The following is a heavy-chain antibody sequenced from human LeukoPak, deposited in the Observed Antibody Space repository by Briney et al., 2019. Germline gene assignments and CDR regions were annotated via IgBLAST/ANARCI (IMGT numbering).Heavy chain of an antibody. V-gene: IGHV3-48*04. J-gene: IGHJ6*03. CDR2: INTSGGTT. CDR3: ARGESQKNYDFWSGYSTYYYYYMDV. Sequence: PGGSLRLSCAASGFTFSSYSMNWVRQAPGKGLEWVSYINTSGGTTYYADSVKGRFTFSRDNAKNSLYLQMNSLRAEDTAVYYCARGESQKNYDFWSGYSTYYYYYMDVWGKGTTVTVSS. D-gene: IGHD3-3*01. CDR1: GFTFSSYS.